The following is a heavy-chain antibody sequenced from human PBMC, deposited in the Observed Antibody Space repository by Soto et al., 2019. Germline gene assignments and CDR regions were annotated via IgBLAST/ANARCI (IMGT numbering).Heavy chain of an antibody. CDR1: GFTFSNYE. D-gene: IGHD6-13*01. CDR2: ISNNGAHT. J-gene: IGHJ6*03. Sequence: EAQLVESGGGLVQPGGSLRLSCAASGFTFSNYEMHWVRQAPGKGLEYVSGISNNGAHTDYAKSVNGRFTISRNNSENHVYLEMGSLRAEGMALDYGARRGYGSRWPNVYMDLWGKGTTVTVSS. V-gene: IGHV3-64*01. CDR3: ARRGYGSRWPNVYMDL.